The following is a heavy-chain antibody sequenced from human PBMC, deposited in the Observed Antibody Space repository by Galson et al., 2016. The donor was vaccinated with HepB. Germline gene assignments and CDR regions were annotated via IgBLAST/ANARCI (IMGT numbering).Heavy chain of an antibody. D-gene: IGHD3-10*01. CDR2: IWHDGSQK. CDR3: ARDASGSRADFDY. CDR1: GFTFSDYG. V-gene: IGHV3-33*01. J-gene: IGHJ4*02. Sequence: SLRLSCAASGFTFSDYGMHWVRQPPGKGLGWVASIWHDGSQKFYADSVKGRFTISRDNSKNTVHLQMNSLRAVDTAVYYCARDASGSRADFDYWGQGIPVTVSS.